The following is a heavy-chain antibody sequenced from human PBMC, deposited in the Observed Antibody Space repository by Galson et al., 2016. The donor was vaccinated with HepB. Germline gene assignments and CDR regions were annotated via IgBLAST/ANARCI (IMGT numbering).Heavy chain of an antibody. CDR3: ARVREYSYGAGRPYYFDY. D-gene: IGHD3-10*01. Sequence: QSGAEVKKPGESLNISCQGSGYNFNNYWIGWVRQMPGKGLEWMVIIYPVDSDTVYSPSFQGQVTISADKSISTAHLQWSSLKASDTAIYYCARVREYSYGAGRPYYFDYWGQGTLVTVSS. J-gene: IGHJ4*02. V-gene: IGHV5-51*01. CDR1: GYNFNNYW. CDR2: IYPVDSDT.